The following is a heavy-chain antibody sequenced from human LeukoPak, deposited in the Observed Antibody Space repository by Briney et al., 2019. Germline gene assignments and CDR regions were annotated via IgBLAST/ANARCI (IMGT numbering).Heavy chain of an antibody. J-gene: IGHJ4*02. Sequence: GESLKISCKGSGYSFTSYWIGWVRQMPGKGLEWMGIIYPGDSDTRYSPSLQGQVTISADKSISTAYLQWSSLKASDTAMYYCARQEAPDYYDSSGFIDYWGQGTLVTVSS. D-gene: IGHD3-22*01. CDR2: IYPGDSDT. CDR1: GYSFTSYW. V-gene: IGHV5-51*01. CDR3: ARQEAPDYYDSSGFIDY.